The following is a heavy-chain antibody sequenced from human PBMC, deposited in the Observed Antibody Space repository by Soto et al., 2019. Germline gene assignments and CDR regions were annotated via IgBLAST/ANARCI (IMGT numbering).Heavy chain of an antibody. D-gene: IGHD6-13*01. CDR1: GYTFTNYG. V-gene: IGHV1-18*01. CDR3: ARGSSPVDFDY. J-gene: IGHJ4*02. CDR2: INTYKGNT. Sequence: QVQVVQSGAKVKKPGASVEVSCKASGYTFTNYGINWVRQAPGQGLERLGSINTYKGNTNFAQRRQGRVTMTTGASTSAAYMELRGLRSDDTAVYYCARGSSPVDFDYWCQGSLVTVSS.